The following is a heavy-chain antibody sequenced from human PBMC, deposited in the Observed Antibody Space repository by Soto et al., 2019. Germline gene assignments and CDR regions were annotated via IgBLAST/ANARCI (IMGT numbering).Heavy chain of an antibody. D-gene: IGHD6-6*01. J-gene: IGHJ5*02. Sequence: GASVKVSCKASGYTFTSYGISWVRQAPGQGLEWMGWISAYNGNTNYAQKLQGRVTMTTDTSTSTAYMELRSLRSDDTAVYYCARDDSSSPDNLFDPWGQGTLVTVSS. CDR1: GYTFTSYG. V-gene: IGHV1-18*01. CDR2: ISAYNGNT. CDR3: ARDDSSSPDNLFDP.